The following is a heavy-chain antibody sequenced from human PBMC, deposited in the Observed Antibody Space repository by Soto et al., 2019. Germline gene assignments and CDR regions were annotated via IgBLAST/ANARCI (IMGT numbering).Heavy chain of an antibody. Sequence: SETLSLTCTVSGGSISSYYWSWIRPPAGKGLEWIGRIYTSGSTNYNPSLKSRVTMSVDTSKNQFSLKLSSVTAADTAVHSCARDPSCRGGSCEGTWYFVIWGRGALVTVSS. CDR1: GGSISSYY. J-gene: IGHJ2*01. D-gene: IGHD2-15*01. CDR2: IYTSGST. CDR3: ARDPSCRGGSCEGTWYFVI. V-gene: IGHV4-4*07.